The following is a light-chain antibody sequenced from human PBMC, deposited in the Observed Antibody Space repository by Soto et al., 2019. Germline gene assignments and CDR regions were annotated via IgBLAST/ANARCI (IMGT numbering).Light chain of an antibody. CDR3: QQRSNWPLT. Sequence: EIVLTQSPATLSFSPGERATLSCGASQSVSSYLAWYQQKPGQAPRLLIYDASNRATGIPARFSGSGSGTDFTLTISSLEPEDFAIYYCQQRSNWPLTLGGGTKVEIK. V-gene: IGKV3-11*01. CDR1: QSVSSY. J-gene: IGKJ4*01. CDR2: DAS.